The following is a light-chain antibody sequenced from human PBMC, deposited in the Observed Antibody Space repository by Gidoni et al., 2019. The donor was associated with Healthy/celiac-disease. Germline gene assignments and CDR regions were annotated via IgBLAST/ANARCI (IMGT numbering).Light chain of an antibody. V-gene: IGKV1-33*01. CDR3: QQYDNLPPYT. CDR2: DAS. CDR1: QDISNY. Sequence: DSQMTQSPSSLSASVGDRVTITCQASQDISNYLNWYQQKPGKAPKLLIYDASNLETGVPSRFSGSGSGTDFTITISSLQPEDIATYYCQQYDNLPPYTFGQGTKLEIK. J-gene: IGKJ2*01.